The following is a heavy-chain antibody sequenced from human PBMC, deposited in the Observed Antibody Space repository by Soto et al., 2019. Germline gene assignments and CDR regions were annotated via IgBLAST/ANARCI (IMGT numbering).Heavy chain of an antibody. Sequence: PGGSLRLSCAASGFTFSSYSMNWVRQAPGKGLEWVSYISSSSSTIYYADSVKGRFTISRDNAKNSLYLQMNSLRDEDTAVYYCARALFLRTPVAARYWFDPWGQGTLVTVSS. CDR1: GFTFSSYS. D-gene: IGHD6-6*01. J-gene: IGHJ5*02. CDR3: ARALFLRTPVAARYWFDP. CDR2: ISSSSSTI. V-gene: IGHV3-48*02.